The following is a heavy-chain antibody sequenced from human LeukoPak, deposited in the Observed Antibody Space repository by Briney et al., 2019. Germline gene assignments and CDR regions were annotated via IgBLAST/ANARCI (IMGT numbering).Heavy chain of an antibody. CDR3: ARLYYDSSGYYHFDY. CDR2: IYYSGGT. Sequence: KPSETLSLTCTVSGGSISSSSYYWGWIRQPPGKGLEWIGSIYYSGGTYYNPSLKSRVTISVDTSKNQLSLKLSSVTAADTAVYYCARLYYDSSGYYHFDYWGQGTLVTVSS. D-gene: IGHD3-22*01. V-gene: IGHV4-39*01. CDR1: GGSISSSSYY. J-gene: IGHJ4*02.